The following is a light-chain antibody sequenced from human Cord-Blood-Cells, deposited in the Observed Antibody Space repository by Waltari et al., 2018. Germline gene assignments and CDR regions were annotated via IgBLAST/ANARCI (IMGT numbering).Light chain of an antibody. CDR1: STNNGGNT. Sequence: QSVLSQPPSPSGTPGHRVTTTCSGSSTNNGGNTVTWYQQLPGTAPQLLIYRKSQRPSGGPDRFSGAKSGSSPSLAISGLQSEDEADYYCAAWDDSLNGVVFGGGTKRPVL. V-gene: IGLV1-44*01. CDR2: RKS. CDR3: AAWDDSLNGVV. J-gene: IGLJ2*01.